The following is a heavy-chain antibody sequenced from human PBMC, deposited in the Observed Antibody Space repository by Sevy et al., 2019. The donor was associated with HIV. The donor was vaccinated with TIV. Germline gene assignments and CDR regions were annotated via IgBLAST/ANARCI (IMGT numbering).Heavy chain of an antibody. J-gene: IGHJ4*02. CDR2: FDPEDGKT. D-gene: IGHD3-22*01. V-gene: IGHV1-24*01. Sequence: ASVKVSCKVSGSTLTRLSMHWVRQAPGKGLEWMASFDPEDGKTVYAQKFQGRVTMTEDTSTDTAYMGLSSLRSEDTAVYYCATTKDYYDNSGDPFVYWGQGTLVTVSS. CDR3: ATTKDYYDNSGDPFVY. CDR1: GSTLTRLS.